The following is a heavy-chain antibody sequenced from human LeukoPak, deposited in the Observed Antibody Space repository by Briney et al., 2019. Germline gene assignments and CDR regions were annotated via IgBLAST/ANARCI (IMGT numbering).Heavy chain of an antibody. CDR3: ATRIGPMVRGVITAYYYYGMDV. D-gene: IGHD3-10*01. CDR1: GFTFDDYA. J-gene: IGHJ6*02. CDR2: INWNSGSV. V-gene: IGHV3-9*01. Sequence: GGSLRLSCAASGFTFDDYAMHWVRQAPGKGLEWVSSINWNSGSVTYADSVRGRFTISRDNAKNSLYLQMSSLRVEDTAVYYCATRIGPMVRGVITAYYYYGMDVWGQGTTVTVSS.